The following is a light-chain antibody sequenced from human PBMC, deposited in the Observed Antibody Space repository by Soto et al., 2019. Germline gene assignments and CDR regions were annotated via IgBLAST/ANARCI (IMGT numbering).Light chain of an antibody. V-gene: IGKV3-15*01. J-gene: IGKJ5*01. CDR2: GAS. CDR3: QQYNNLPPIT. CDR1: QSVSGN. Sequence: EIVMTQSPATLSVSPGERATLSCRASQSVSGNLAWYQQKPGQAPRLLIYGASTRATGIPARFSGSGSGTEFTPTIISLQSEDFAVYYCQQYNNLPPITFGQGTRLEIK.